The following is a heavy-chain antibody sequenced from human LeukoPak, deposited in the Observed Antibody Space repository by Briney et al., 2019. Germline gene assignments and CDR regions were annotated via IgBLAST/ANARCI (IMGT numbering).Heavy chain of an antibody. CDR1: GGSISSSSYY. J-gene: IGHJ4*02. D-gene: IGHD3-22*01. V-gene: IGHV4-39*01. CDR2: IYYSGST. Sequence: SETLSLTCTVSGGSISSSSYYWGWIRQPPGKGLEWIGSIYYSGSTYYNPSLKSRVTISVDTSKNQFSLKLSSVAAADTAVYYCARSVEYYDSSGYYDYWGQGTLVTVSS. CDR3: ARSVEYYDSSGYYDY.